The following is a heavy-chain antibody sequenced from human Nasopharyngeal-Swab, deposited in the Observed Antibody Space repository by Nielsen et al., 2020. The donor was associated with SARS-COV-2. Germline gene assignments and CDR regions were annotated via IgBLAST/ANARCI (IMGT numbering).Heavy chain of an antibody. J-gene: IGHJ6*02. D-gene: IGHD2-2*03. V-gene: IGHV3-9*01. Sequence: GGSLRLSCAAFGFTFDDYAMHWVRQAPGKGLEWVSGISWNSGSIGYADSVKGRFTISRDNAKNSLYLQMNSLRAEDTALYYCAKELDIVVVPAAYGFGYYGMDVWGQGTTVTVSS. CDR1: GFTFDDYA. CDR3: AKELDIVVVPAAYGFGYYGMDV. CDR2: ISWNSGSI.